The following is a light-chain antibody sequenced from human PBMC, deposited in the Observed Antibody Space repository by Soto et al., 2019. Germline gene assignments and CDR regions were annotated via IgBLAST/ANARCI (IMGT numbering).Light chain of an antibody. Sequence: EIVLTQSPGTLSLSPGERATLSCRASQSISSGHLAWYQQKPGQAPRLLIYGVSSRATGIPDRFSGSGSGTDFNLTISRLEPEDFAVYFCQHYDRPPTFGQGTRLDIK. CDR3: QHYDRPPT. V-gene: IGKV3-20*01. J-gene: IGKJ5*01. CDR2: GVS. CDR1: QSISSGH.